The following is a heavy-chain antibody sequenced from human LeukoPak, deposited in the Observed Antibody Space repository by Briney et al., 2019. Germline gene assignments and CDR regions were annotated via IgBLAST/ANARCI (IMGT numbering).Heavy chain of an antibody. Sequence: GGSLRLSCAASGFTFSSYSMNWVRQAPGKGLEWVSYISSSSSTIYYADSVKGRFTISRDNAKNSLYLQMNSLRAEDTAVYYCAARYYYDSSGYSYWYFDLWGRGTLVTVSS. V-gene: IGHV3-48*04. CDR3: AARYYYDSSGYSYWYFDL. J-gene: IGHJ2*01. D-gene: IGHD3-22*01. CDR2: ISSSSSTI. CDR1: GFTFSSYS.